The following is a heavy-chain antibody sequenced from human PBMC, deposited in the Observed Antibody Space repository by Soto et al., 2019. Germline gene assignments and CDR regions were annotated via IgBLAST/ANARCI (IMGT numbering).Heavy chain of an antibody. J-gene: IGHJ4*02. CDR3: ATNGPTTVTACFDY. CDR2: ISSSGSNV. V-gene: IGHV3-48*03. Sequence: EVQLVESGGGLVQPGGSLRLSCAASGFTFSSHGMNWVRQAPGKGLEWVSYISSSGSNVYYADSVKGRFTISRDNAKNSLILQMISLRAEDTAIYYCATNGPTTVTACFDYWGQGTLVTVSS. CDR1: GFTFSSHG. D-gene: IGHD4-17*01.